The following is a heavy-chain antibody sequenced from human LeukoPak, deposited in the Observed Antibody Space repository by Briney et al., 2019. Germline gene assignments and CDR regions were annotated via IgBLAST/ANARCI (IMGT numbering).Heavy chain of an antibody. CDR2: ISYDGSNK. D-gene: IGHD3-10*01. J-gene: IGHJ3*02. V-gene: IGHV3-30*18. CDR1: GFTFSSYG. Sequence: GGSLRLSCAASGFTFSSYGMHWVRQAPGKGLEWVAVISYDGSNKYYADSVKGRFTISRDNSKNPLYLQMNSLRAEDTAVYYCGKDLNWSLVWFGGDVAFDIWGQGTMVTASS. CDR3: GKDLNWSLVWFGGDVAFDI.